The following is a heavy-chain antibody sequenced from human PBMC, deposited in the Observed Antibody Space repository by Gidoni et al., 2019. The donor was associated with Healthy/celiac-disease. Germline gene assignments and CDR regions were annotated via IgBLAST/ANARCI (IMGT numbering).Heavy chain of an antibody. Sequence: QVQLVESGGGVVQPGRSLRLSCAASGLPFSSYFMHWVRQAPGKGRAGVAVIADDGSNKSYADSVKGRVTISRDKSKNTLYLQMNSLRAEDTAVYYCASDYDFWSGYYIHWGQGTLVTVSS. CDR1: GLPFSSYF. D-gene: IGHD3-3*01. J-gene: IGHJ4*02. CDR2: IADDGSNK. CDR3: ASDYDFWSGYYIH. V-gene: IGHV3-30*03.